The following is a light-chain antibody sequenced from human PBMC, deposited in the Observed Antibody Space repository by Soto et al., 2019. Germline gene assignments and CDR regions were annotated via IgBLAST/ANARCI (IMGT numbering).Light chain of an antibody. CDR1: QSIRSF. J-gene: IGKJ1*01. CDR3: QHSYTTPWA. Sequence: DIHMTQSPSSLSASVGDRLTITCRASQSIRSFLNWYQQKPGEAPKLLIYAAYTLLSGVPSRFSGSGSGTEFSLTISSLQPEDFATYYCQHSYTTPWAFGQGTKVEIK. CDR2: AAY. V-gene: IGKV1-39*01.